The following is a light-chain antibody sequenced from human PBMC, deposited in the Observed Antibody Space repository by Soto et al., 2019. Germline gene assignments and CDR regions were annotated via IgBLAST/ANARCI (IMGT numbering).Light chain of an antibody. CDR1: SSDVGDYNW. J-gene: IGLJ1*01. Sequence: QSALTQPASVSGSLGQSITISCTGTSSDVGDYNWVSWYQQHPGKAPKLMIYEVSNRPSGVSDRISGSKSGNTASLTISGLQAEDEADYYCSSYSSSSTPYVFGTGTKVTV. V-gene: IGLV2-14*01. CDR2: EVS. CDR3: SSYSSSSTPYV.